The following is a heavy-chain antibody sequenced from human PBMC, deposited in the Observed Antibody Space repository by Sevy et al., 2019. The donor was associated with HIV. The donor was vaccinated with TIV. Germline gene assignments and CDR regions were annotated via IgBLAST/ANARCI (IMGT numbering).Heavy chain of an antibody. D-gene: IGHD3-9*01. J-gene: IGHJ3*02. V-gene: IGHV4-59*13. CDR1: GGSISSYY. CDR2: IHYRGRT. CDR3: ARYDILTGHSDVFDI. Sequence: SETLSLTCTVSGGSISSYYWSWIRQPPGKGLEWIGHIHYRGRTTYNPSLKSRVTISVDTSKIHFSLRLNFVTAADTVMYYCARYDILTGHSDVFDIWGQGTMVTVSS.